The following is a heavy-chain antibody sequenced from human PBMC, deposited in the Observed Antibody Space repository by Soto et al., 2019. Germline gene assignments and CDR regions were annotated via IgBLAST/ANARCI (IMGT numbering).Heavy chain of an antibody. CDR3: AKDRAVYDFWSGSTYGMDV. Sequence: GGSLRLSCAASGFTFDYYTMHWVRQAPGKGLEWVSLISWDGGSTYYADSVKGRFTISRDNSRNSLYLQMNSLRTEDTALYYCAKDRAVYDFWSGSTYGMDVWGQGTTVTAP. D-gene: IGHD3-3*01. J-gene: IGHJ6*02. CDR1: GFTFDYYT. CDR2: ISWDGGST. V-gene: IGHV3-43*01.